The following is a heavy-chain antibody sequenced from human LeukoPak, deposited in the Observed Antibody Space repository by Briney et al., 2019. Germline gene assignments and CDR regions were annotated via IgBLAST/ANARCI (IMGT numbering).Heavy chain of an antibody. CDR1: GFTFSSYE. CDR3: AREHIVGDTTGDLDY. Sequence: GGSLRLSCAASGFTFSSYEMNWVRQAPGKGLEWVSYISSSGSTIYYADSVKGRFTISRDNAKNSLYLQMNSLRAEDTAVYYCAREHIVGDTTGDLDYWGQGTLVTVSS. D-gene: IGHD1-26*01. V-gene: IGHV3-48*03. CDR2: ISSSGSTI. J-gene: IGHJ4*02.